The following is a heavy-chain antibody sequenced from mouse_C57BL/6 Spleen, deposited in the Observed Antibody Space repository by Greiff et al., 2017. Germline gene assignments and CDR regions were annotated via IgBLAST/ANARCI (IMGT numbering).Heavy chain of an antibody. J-gene: IGHJ4*01. D-gene: IGHD1-1*01. CDR3: ARRILRYPYAMDY. Sequence: QVQLQQPGAELVKPGASVKMSCKASGYTFTSYWITWVKQRPGQGLEWIGDIHPGSGNTNYNEKFKRKATLTVDTSSSTAYMQLSSLTSEDSAVYYCARRILRYPYAMDYWCQGTSVTVSS. CDR1: GYTFTSYW. CDR2: IHPGSGNT. V-gene: IGHV1-55*01.